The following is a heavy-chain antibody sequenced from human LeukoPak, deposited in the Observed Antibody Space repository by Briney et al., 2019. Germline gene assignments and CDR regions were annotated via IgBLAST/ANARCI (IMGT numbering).Heavy chain of an antibody. CDR3: ARVLLSSGYST. V-gene: IGHV4-59*01. CDR2: IYYSGIT. D-gene: IGHD3-22*01. J-gene: IGHJ5*02. Sequence: PSETLSLTCSVSGASISSYYYNWIRHSPGKGLEWIGYIYYSGITNYTPSLKSRVTMSLDTSNNQFSLKLSSVTAADTAVYYCARVLLSSGYSTWGQGTLVTVSS. CDR1: GASISSYY.